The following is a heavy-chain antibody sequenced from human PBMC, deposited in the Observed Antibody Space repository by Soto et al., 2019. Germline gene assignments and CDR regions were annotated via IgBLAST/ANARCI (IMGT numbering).Heavy chain of an antibody. J-gene: IGHJ6*03. CDR1: GGSISSGGYS. CDR2: IYHSGST. V-gene: IGHV4-30-2*01. D-gene: IGHD3-3*01. CDR3: AHLYYDFWSGLPPHYYYYYMDV. Sequence: PSETLSLTCAVCGGSISSGGYSWSWIRQPPGKGLEWIGYIYHSGSTYYNPSLKSRVTISVDRSKNQFSLKLSSVTAADTATYYCAHLYYDFWSGLPPHYYYYYMDVWGKGTTVTVSS.